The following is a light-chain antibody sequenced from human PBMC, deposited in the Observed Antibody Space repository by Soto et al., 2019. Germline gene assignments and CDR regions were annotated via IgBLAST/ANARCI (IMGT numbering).Light chain of an antibody. V-gene: IGKV3-11*01. Sequence: EVVLTQSPATLSLSPGERATLSCRASQSIRTSLAWYQQKPGQAPRLVIFDASNRANGVPARFGGSGSGTDFTLTINGLEPEDFAVYYCQQRNVWPPITFGQGTRLEIK. CDR2: DAS. CDR3: QQRNVWPPIT. J-gene: IGKJ5*01. CDR1: QSIRTS.